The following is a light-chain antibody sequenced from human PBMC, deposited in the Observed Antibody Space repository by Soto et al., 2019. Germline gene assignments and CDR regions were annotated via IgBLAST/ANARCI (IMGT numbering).Light chain of an antibody. CDR2: DVS. CDR1: SSVVGGYNY. CDR3: SSYTSSSFYV. J-gene: IGLJ1*01. V-gene: IGLV2-14*01. Sequence: ALTQPASVSGSPGQSITISCTGTSSVVGGYNYVSWYQQHPGKAPKLMIYDVSNRPSGVSNRFSGSKSGNTASLTISGLQAEDEADYYCSSYTSSSFYVFGTGTKVTVL.